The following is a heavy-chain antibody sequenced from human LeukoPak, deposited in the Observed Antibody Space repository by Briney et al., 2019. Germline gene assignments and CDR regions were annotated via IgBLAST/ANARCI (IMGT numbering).Heavy chain of an antibody. CDR3: ARDPRGGYSSSSGELDY. CDR2: ISAYNSNT. J-gene: IGHJ4*02. V-gene: IGHV1-18*01. CDR1: GYTFTSYG. Sequence: ASVKVSCEASGYTFTSYGISWVRQAPGQGLEWMGWISAYNSNTNYAQKPQGRVTMTTEPSTSTAYMELRSLRSDDTAVYYCARDPRGGYSSSSGELDYWGQGTLVTVSS. D-gene: IGHD6-6*01.